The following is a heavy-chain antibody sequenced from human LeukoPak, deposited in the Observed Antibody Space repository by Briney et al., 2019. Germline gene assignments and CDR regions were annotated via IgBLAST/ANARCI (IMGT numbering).Heavy chain of an antibody. CDR2: INHSGST. V-gene: IGHV4-34*01. D-gene: IGHD4-17*01. CDR1: GGSFSGYY. Sequence: SETLSLTCAVYGGSFSGYYWSWIRQPPGKGLEWIGEINHSGSTNYNPSLKSRVTISVDTSKNQFSLKLSSVTAADTAVYYCAGGPAYGDYLFDYWGQGTLVTVSS. CDR3: AGGPAYGDYLFDY. J-gene: IGHJ4*02.